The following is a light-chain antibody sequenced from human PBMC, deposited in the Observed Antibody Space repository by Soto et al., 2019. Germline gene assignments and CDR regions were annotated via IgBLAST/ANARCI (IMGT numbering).Light chain of an antibody. CDR2: GAS. Sequence: EIVLTQSPGTLSLSPGERATLSCRASQSVGSRFLAWYQQKPGQAPRLLIYGASNRATGIPDRFSGSGSGTDFTLTISRLEPEDFAVYFCQQYETSPRTFGQGTKVDIK. V-gene: IGKV3-20*01. CDR3: QQYETSPRT. CDR1: QSVGSRF. J-gene: IGKJ1*01.